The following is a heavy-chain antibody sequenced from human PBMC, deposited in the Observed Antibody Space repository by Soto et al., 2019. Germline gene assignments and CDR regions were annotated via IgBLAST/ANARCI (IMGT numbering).Heavy chain of an antibody. CDR1: GFTFSSYS. CDR3: ARGHYCTNGVCPAYYYYGMDV. CDR2: ISSSSSTI. D-gene: IGHD2-8*01. V-gene: IGHV3-48*02. Sequence: EVQLVESGGGLVQPGGSLRLSCAASGFTFSSYSMNWVRQAPGKGLEWVSYISSSSSTIYYADSVKGRFTISRDNAKHSLYLQMNSLRDEDTAVYYCARGHYCTNGVCPAYYYYGMDVWGQGTTVTVSS. J-gene: IGHJ6*02.